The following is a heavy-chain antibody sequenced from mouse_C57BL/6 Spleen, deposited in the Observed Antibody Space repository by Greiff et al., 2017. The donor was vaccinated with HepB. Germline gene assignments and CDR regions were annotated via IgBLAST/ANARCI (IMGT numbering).Heavy chain of an antibody. Sequence: VQLQQSGPELVKPGASVKISCKASGYAFSSSWMNWVKQRPGKGLEWIGRIYPGDGDTNYNGKFKGKATLTADKSSSTAYMQLSSLTSEDSAVYFCAGGYEAWFAYWGQGTLVTVSA. CDR1: GYAFSSSW. CDR2: IYPGDGDT. D-gene: IGHD3-1*01. J-gene: IGHJ3*01. V-gene: IGHV1-82*01. CDR3: AGGYEAWFAY.